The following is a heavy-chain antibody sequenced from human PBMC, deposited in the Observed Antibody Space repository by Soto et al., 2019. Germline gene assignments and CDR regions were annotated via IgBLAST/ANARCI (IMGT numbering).Heavy chain of an antibody. CDR1: GFSLSTSGMC. CDR2: IDWDDDK. CDR3: ARIPMVRGVTYYYYGMDV. D-gene: IGHD3-10*01. J-gene: IGHJ6*02. V-gene: IGHV2-70*01. Sequence: SGATLVNPTQTLTLTCTFSGFSLSTSGMCVSWIRQPPGKALEWLALIDWDDDKYYSTSLKTRLTISKDTSKNQVVLTMTNMDPVDTATYYCARIPMVRGVTYYYYGMDVWGQGTTVTVS.